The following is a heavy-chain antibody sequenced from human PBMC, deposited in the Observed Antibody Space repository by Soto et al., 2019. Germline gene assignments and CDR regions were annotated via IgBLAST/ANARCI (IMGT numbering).Heavy chain of an antibody. Sequence: QVQLVQSGAEVQKPGSSVKVSCKASGGTFSSYTISWVRQAPGQGLEWMGRIIPILGIANYAQKFQGRVTITADKSTSTAYMELSSLRSEDTAVYYCASALYGDYSDYWGQGTLVTVSS. J-gene: IGHJ4*02. D-gene: IGHD4-17*01. V-gene: IGHV1-69*02. CDR1: GGTFSSYT. CDR2: IIPILGIA. CDR3: ASALYGDYSDY.